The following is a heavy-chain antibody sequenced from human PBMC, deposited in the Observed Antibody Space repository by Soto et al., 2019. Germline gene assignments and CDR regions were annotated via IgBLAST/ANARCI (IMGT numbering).Heavy chain of an antibody. CDR1: RGTFGSYG. CDR3: ERDSSGGSGGYYFDY. D-gene: IGHD2-15*01. V-gene: IGHV1-69*06. CDR2: IIPIFGAA. J-gene: IGHJ4*02. Sequence: SAKGSCQASRGTFGSYGISRVRQAPVQGLEWMGGIIPIFGAANYAQKFQCRVTITSDKSTSTAYTELSSLRSEDTAAYYCERDSSGGSGGYYFDYWGQGTLVTVSS.